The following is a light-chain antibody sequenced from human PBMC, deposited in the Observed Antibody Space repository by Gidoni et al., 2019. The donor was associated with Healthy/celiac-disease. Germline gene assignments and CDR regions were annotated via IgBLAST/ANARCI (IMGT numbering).Light chain of an antibody. CDR1: SSDVGGYNY. V-gene: IGLV2-14*03. Sequence: QSALPQPASVSGSPGQSITISCTGTSSDVGGYNYVSWYQQHPGKAPKLRIYDVSNRPSWVSKRVSGSKSGNTASLTISGLQAEDEADYYCSSYTSSSTPVFGGGTKLTVL. CDR2: DVS. CDR3: SSYTSSSTPV. J-gene: IGLJ3*02.